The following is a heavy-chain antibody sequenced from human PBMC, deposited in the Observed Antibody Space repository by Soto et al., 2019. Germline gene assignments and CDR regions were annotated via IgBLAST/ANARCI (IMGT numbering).Heavy chain of an antibody. CDR3: AAYCSRPYCYDWFDP. CDR1: GGSIGSSSYY. Sequence: SETLALTCSVSGGSIGSSSYYFGWILQPPGKGLEWIGSLYYTGTTYYNSSLQSRVTISADKSQNQFSLRLSSVTAADTAVYYCAAYCSRPYCYDWFDPSGQGTLVTVSS. V-gene: IGHV4-39*01. J-gene: IGHJ5*02. CDR2: LYYTGTT. D-gene: IGHD2-2*01.